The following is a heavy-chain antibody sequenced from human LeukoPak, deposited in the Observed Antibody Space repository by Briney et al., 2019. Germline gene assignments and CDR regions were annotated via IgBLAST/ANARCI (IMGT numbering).Heavy chain of an antibody. Sequence: PKASVKVSCKPSGYTFTVNYLHWVRQAPGQGLEWVGWMNPNSGVTGYAQYFQGRVTMTRDTSISTAYMELTSLTSDDTAVYYCTRGAGTSWFDYWGQGSLVTVSS. CDR2: MNPNSGVT. CDR3: TRGAGTSWFDY. CDR1: GYTFTVNY. D-gene: IGHD2-2*01. J-gene: IGHJ4*02. V-gene: IGHV1-2*02.